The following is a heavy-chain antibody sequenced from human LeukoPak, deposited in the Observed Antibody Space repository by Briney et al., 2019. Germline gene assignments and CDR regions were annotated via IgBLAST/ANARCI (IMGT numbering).Heavy chain of an antibody. CDR3: AELGITMIGGV. Sequence: GGSLRLSCADSGFTFSSYEMNWVPQAPGKGLEWISYISSSGSTIYYADSVKGRFTISRDNAKNSLYLQMNSLRAEDTAVYYCAELGITMIGGVWGKGTTVTISS. J-gene: IGHJ6*04. CDR2: ISSSGSTI. CDR1: GFTFSSYE. V-gene: IGHV3-48*03. D-gene: IGHD3-10*02.